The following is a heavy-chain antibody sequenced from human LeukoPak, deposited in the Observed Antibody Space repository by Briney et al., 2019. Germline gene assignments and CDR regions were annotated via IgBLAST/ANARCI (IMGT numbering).Heavy chain of an antibody. CDR1: GGSISSYY. Sequence: SETLSLTCTVSGGSISSYYWSWIRQPAGKGLEWIGEISHSGSINYNPSLKSRVTISIDKSKNDFSLKLNSVTAADTAVYYCARVISGCSATTCYMDYWGQGTLVTVSS. CDR2: ISHSGSI. V-gene: IGHV4-59*12. CDR3: ARVISGCSATTCYMDY. J-gene: IGHJ4*02. D-gene: IGHD2-2*02.